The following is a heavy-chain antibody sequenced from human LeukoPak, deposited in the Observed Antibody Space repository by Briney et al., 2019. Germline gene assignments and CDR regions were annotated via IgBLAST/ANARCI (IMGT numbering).Heavy chain of an antibody. CDR3: ARGSGNSGYDPFDY. J-gene: IGHJ4*02. V-gene: IGHV4-59*01. CDR1: GGSISSFF. CDR2: SNHIGST. D-gene: IGHD5-12*01. Sequence: SETLSLTCTVSGGSISSFFWTWIRQPPGKGLEWIGYSNHIGSTNYNASLRSRVTISVDTSKNQFSLRLSSVTAADTAVYYCARGSGNSGYDPFDYWGQGTLVTVSS.